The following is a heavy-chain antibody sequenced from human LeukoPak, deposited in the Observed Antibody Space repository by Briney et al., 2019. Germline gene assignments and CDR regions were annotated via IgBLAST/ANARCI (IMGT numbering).Heavy chain of an antibody. CDR3: ARVYRQLRPYYFDY. V-gene: IGHV1-8*01. CDR2: MNPNSGNT. CDR1: GYTFTSYD. D-gene: IGHD4-23*01. J-gene: IGHJ4*02. Sequence: ASVKVSCKASGYTFTSYDINWVRQATGQGLEWMGWMNPNSGNTGYAQKFQGRVTMTRNTSISTAYKELSSLRSEDTAVYYCARVYRQLRPYYFDYWGQGTLVTVSS.